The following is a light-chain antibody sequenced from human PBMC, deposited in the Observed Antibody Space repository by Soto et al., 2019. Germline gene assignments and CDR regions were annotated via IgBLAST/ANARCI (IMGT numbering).Light chain of an antibody. Sequence: EIVLTQSPGTLSLSPGERATLSCRASQSVSSNYLAWYQQKPGQAPRLLMYGVSSRASGVPDRFSGSGSGTDFTLPISGLEPEDFAVYSCQQYGTLPWTFGQGTKVDIK. CDR2: GVS. J-gene: IGKJ1*01. V-gene: IGKV3-20*01. CDR3: QQYGTLPWT. CDR1: QSVSSNY.